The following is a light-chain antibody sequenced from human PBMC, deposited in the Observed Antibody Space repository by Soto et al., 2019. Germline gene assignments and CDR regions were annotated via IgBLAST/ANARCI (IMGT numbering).Light chain of an antibody. CDR2: DAS. J-gene: IGKJ5*01. CDR3: QQRSNWPLT. Sequence: EIVLTQSPATLYLSPGERATLSCRASQSVSSSLAWYQQKPGQAPRLLIYDASNRATGIPARFSGSGSGTDLTLTVSSLEPEDFAVYYCQQRSNWPLTFGQGTRLEIK. V-gene: IGKV3-11*01. CDR1: QSVSSS.